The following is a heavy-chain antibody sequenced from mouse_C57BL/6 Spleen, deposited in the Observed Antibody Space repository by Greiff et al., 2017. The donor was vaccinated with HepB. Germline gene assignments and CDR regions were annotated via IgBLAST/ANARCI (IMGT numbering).Heavy chain of an antibody. CDR2: IDPSDSYT. CDR3: ARTRQLRDAMDY. CDR1: GYTFTSYW. Sequence: VQLQQPGAELVMPGASVKLSCKASGYTFTSYWMHWVKQRPGQGLEWIGEIDPSDSYTNYNQKFKGKSTLTVDKSSSTAYMQLSSLTSEDSAVYYCARTRQLRDAMDYWGQGTSVTVSS. J-gene: IGHJ4*01. V-gene: IGHV1-69*01. D-gene: IGHD3-2*02.